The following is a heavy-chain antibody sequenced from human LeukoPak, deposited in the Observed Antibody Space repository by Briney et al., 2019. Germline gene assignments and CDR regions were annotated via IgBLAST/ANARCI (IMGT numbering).Heavy chain of an antibody. D-gene: IGHD4-17*01. CDR1: GFNVSNYY. V-gene: IGHV3-66*03. Sequence: PGGSLRLSCAGSGFNVSNYYMSWVRQAPGKGLEWVSLIRDSGKPFYADSVRGRFTVSRDNSKNTMYLQMNRLRVEDTAVYFCAGDRAVTQDWVEFDPWGQGTLVTVSS. CDR2: IRDSGKP. CDR3: AGDRAVTQDWVEFDP. J-gene: IGHJ5*02.